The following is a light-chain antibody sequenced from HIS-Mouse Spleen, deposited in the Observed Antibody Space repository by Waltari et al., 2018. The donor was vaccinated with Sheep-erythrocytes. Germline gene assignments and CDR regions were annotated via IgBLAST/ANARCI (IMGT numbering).Light chain of an antibody. Sequence: DIQMTQSPPSVSASVGDRVTITCPASQGISSWFARYQQKPRKAPKLLIYAASSVQSGVPSRFSGSGSGTDFTLTISSLQPEDFATYYCQQANSFPVTFGQGTRLEIK. V-gene: IGKV1-12*01. J-gene: IGKJ5*01. CDR3: QQANSFPVT. CDR1: QGISSW. CDR2: AAS.